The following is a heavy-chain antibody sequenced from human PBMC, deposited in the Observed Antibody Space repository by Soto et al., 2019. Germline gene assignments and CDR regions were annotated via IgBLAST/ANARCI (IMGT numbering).Heavy chain of an antibody. CDR3: DGRDITSFEVPLFDF. CDR2: IGSTGSVT. CDR1: GFKIGDLS. Sequence: WGPLLLSRAVVGFKIGDLSFHWVRQNPGRGLEWVSFIGSTGSVTHYADSVKGRFTISRHNSKNTLYLQMNSLSAEDTAVYYCDGRDITSFEVPLFDFWGQGTLVTVSS. D-gene: IGHD3-3*01. V-gene: IGHV3-48*01. J-gene: IGHJ4*02.